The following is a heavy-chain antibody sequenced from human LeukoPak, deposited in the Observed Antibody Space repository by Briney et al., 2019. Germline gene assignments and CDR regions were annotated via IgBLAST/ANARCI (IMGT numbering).Heavy chain of an antibody. CDR2: IYYSGST. Sequence: SETLSLTCIVSGGSISSDYWSWVRQPPGKGLEWVAYIYYSGSTIYNPSLKSRVTISVATSKNQFSLRLSSVTAADTAVYYCARSPKYSSGWSLYYYMDVWGKGTAVTVSS. V-gene: IGHV4-59*01. J-gene: IGHJ6*03. CDR3: ARSPKYSSGWSLYYYMDV. CDR1: GGSISSDY. D-gene: IGHD6-19*01.